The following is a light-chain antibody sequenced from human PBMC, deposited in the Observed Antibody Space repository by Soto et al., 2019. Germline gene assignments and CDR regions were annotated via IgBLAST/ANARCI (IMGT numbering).Light chain of an antibody. J-gene: IGKJ5*01. V-gene: IGKV1-39*01. CDR3: QQSYSPPIT. CDR1: QSISSF. CDR2: TAS. Sequence: DLQMTQSPSSLSASVGDRITITCRASQSISSFLNWYQQKAGKAPKLLIYTASILQSGVPSRFSGSGSGTNFTLTISSPQPDDFATYYFQQSYSPPITFGHGTRLQMK.